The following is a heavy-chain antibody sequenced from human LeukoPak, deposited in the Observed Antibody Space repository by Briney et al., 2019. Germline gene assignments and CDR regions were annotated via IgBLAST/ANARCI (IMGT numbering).Heavy chain of an antibody. CDR2: IYYSGST. Sequence: SETLSLTCTVSVGSISSYYWSWIRQPPGKGLEWIGYIYYSGSTNYNPSLKSRVTISVDTSKNQFSLKLSSVTAADTAVYYCARAPHYYYGSGSYGYYYGMDVWGQGTTVTVSS. D-gene: IGHD3-10*01. V-gene: IGHV4-59*08. J-gene: IGHJ6*02. CDR1: VGSISSYY. CDR3: ARAPHYYYGSGSYGYYYGMDV.